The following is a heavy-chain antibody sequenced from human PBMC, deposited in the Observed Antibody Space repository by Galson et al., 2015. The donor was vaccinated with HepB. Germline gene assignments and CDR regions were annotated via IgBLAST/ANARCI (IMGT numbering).Heavy chain of an antibody. D-gene: IGHD6-13*01. J-gene: IGHJ4*02. CDR3: ARDFEAAAHY. CDR2: ISSSSTYI. Sequence: SLRLSCAASRFTFSSYSMNWVRQAPGKGLEWVSSISSSSTYIYYADSVKGRFTIYRDNAKNSLYLQMNSLRAEDAAVYYCARDFEAAAHYWGQGTLVTVSS. V-gene: IGHV3-21*01. CDR1: RFTFSSYS.